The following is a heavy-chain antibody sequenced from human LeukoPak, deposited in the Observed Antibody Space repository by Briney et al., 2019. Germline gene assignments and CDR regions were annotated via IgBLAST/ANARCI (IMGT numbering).Heavy chain of an antibody. CDR1: GFTFTGYW. Sequence: PGGSLRLSCAASGFTFTGYWMSWVRQAPGKGLEWVTNIKQSGSEKYYVDSVKGRFTISRDNSKNTLYLQMNSLRTEDTAMYYCAKDGVSYGCFDYWGQGTLVTVSS. CDR2: IKQSGSEK. CDR3: AKDGVSYGCFDY. D-gene: IGHD3-16*01. V-gene: IGHV3-7*01. J-gene: IGHJ4*02.